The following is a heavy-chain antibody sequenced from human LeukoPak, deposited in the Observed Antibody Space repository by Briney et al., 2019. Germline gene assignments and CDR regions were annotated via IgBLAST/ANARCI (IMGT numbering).Heavy chain of an antibody. CDR2: INHSGST. D-gene: IGHD6-19*01. J-gene: IGHJ4*02. Sequence: TSETLSLTCAVYGGSFRGYYWSWMRRPPGKGLEWIGEINHSGSTNYNPSLKSRVTISVDTSKNQFSLKLNSVTAADTAVYYCARGRIAVAVWDYWGQGTMVTVSS. V-gene: IGHV4-34*01. CDR1: GGSFRGYY. CDR3: ARGRIAVAVWDY.